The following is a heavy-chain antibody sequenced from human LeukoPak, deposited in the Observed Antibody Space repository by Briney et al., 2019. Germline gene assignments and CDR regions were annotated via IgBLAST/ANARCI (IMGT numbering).Heavy chain of an antibody. CDR2: ISSSSSYI. CDR1: GFTFSHYS. J-gene: IGHJ4*02. V-gene: IGHV3-21*01. Sequence: GGSLRLSCAASGFTFSHYSMNWVRQAPGKGLEWVSSISSSSSYIYYADSVKGRFTISRDNAKNSLYLQMNSLRAEDTAVYYCAAEGSMISADYWGQGTLVTVSS. CDR3: AAEGSMISADY. D-gene: IGHD3-16*01.